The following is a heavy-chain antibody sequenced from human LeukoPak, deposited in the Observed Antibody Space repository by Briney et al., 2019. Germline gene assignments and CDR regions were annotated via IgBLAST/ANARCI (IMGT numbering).Heavy chain of an antibody. CDR1: GYTFTGYY. J-gene: IGHJ3*02. V-gene: IGHV1-2*04. CDR3: ARGGIYSSSWYGFTDAFDI. D-gene: IGHD6-13*01. CDR2: INPNSGGT. Sequence: ASVKVSCKASGYTFTGYYMHWVRQAPGQGLEWMGWINPNSGGTNYAQKFQGWVTMTRDTPISTAYMELSRLRSDDTAVYYCARGGIYSSSWYGFTDAFDIWGQGTMVTVSS.